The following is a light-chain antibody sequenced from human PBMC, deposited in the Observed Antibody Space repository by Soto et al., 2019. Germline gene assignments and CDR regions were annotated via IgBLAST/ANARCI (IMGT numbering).Light chain of an antibody. Sequence: QPVLTQPPSASGTPGQGVTMSCSGSFSNIGSNTVNWYRQLPGTAPKLLVDSDNQRPSGVPDRFSGSKSGTSASLAISGLQSEDEADYYCAAWDDSLKRPVFGGGTKLTVL. CDR1: FSNIGSNT. CDR2: SDN. V-gene: IGLV1-44*01. CDR3: AAWDDSLKRPV. J-gene: IGLJ2*01.